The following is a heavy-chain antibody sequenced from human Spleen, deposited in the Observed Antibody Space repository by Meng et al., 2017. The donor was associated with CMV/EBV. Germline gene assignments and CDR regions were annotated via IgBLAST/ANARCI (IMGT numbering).Heavy chain of an antibody. CDR1: GWSFSGSY. V-gene: IGHV4-34*01. CDR3: ARSSPENWFDP. CDR2: INHSGST. Sequence: LPCAVYGWSFSGSYWSWIRQPPGKGLEWIGEINHSGSTNYNPSLKSRVTISVDTSKNQFSLKLSSVTAADTAVYYCARSSPENWFDPWGQGTLVTVSS. D-gene: IGHD2-15*01. J-gene: IGHJ5*02.